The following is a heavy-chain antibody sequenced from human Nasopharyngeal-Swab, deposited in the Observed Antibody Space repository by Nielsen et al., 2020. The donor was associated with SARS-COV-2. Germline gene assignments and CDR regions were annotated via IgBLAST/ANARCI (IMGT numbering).Heavy chain of an antibody. J-gene: IGHJ6*03. CDR3: ARDLGGYDILTGYYHHYYYMDV. V-gene: IGHV4-59*01. D-gene: IGHD3-9*01. CDR2: IYYSGST. Sequence: WIRQPPGKGLEWIGYIYYSGSTNYNPSLKSRVTISVDTSKNQFSLKLSSVTAADTAVYYCARDLGGYDILTGYYHHYYYMDVWGKGTTVTVSS.